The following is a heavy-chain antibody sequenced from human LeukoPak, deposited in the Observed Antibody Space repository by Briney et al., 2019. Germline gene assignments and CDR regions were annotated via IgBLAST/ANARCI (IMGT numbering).Heavy chain of an antibody. CDR1: GFTFSSYA. V-gene: IGHV3-30*01. Sequence: GGSLRLSCTASGFTFSSYAMHWVRQAPGKGLEWVAVIPYDGTKKYYADSVKGRFTISRDNSKNTLNLQMNSLRAEDTAVYYCARDRYYDYGGKETPFDYWGQGTLVTVSS. CDR2: IPYDGTKK. CDR3: ARDRYYDYGGKETPFDY. D-gene: IGHD4-23*01. J-gene: IGHJ4*02.